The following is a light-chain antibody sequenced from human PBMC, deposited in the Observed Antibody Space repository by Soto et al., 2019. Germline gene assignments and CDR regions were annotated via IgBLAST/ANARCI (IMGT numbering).Light chain of an antibody. CDR3: WSYAGTYSIL. CDR1: VGL. J-gene: IGLJ2*01. Sequence: QSALTQPASVSGSPGQSITISCTGTVGLVSWYQQHPGKVPKLIIYDDTKRPSGVSSRFSGSKSGNTASLTISGLQTEDEADYYCWSYAGTYSILFGGGTKVTV. V-gene: IGLV2-23*01. CDR2: DDT.